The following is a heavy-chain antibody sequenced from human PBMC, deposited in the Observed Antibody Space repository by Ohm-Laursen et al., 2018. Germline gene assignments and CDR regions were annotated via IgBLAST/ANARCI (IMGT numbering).Heavy chain of an antibody. CDR3: ASGYLTGYYYYGMDV. CDR1: GGSISSGGYY. V-gene: IGHV4-31*03. Sequence: TLSLTCTVSGGSISSGGYYWSWIRPHPGKGLEWIGYIYYSGSTYYNPSLKSRVTISVDTSKNQFSLKLSSVTAADTAVYYCASGYLTGYYYYGMDVWGQGTTVTVSS. D-gene: IGHD6-25*01. J-gene: IGHJ6*02. CDR2: IYYSGST.